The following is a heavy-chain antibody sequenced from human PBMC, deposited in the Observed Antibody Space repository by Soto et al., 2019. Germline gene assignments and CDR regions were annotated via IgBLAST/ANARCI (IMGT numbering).Heavy chain of an antibody. CDR2: IYYSGST. CDR3: ARVRSVSPPDCSSTSGYDYYYYMDV. J-gene: IGHJ6*03. V-gene: IGHV4-59*01. Sequence: SETLSLTCTVSGGSISSYYWSWIRQPPGKGLEWIGYIYYSGSTNYNPSLKSRVTISVDTSKNQFSLKLSSVTAADTAVYYCARVRSVSPPDCSSTSGYDYYYYMDVWGKGTTVTFSS. D-gene: IGHD2-2*01. CDR1: GGSISSYY.